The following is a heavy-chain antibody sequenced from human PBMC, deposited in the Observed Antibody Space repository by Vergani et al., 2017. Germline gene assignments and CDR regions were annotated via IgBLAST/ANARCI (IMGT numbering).Heavy chain of an antibody. Sequence: QAQLQELGPGLVKPSETLSLTCHVFGVSVTDYNCNWIRQAPGKGLEWIGSLSTTGGATHASHNPSLKSRVSISVDTSKSQFSLRLTSVTAADTAVYYCARLQFGAAAPDYWGQGTLVIVSS. CDR2: LSTTGGA. V-gene: IGHV4-4*09. CDR1: GVSVTDYN. CDR3: ARLQFGAAAPDY. J-gene: IGHJ4*02. D-gene: IGHD6-13*01.